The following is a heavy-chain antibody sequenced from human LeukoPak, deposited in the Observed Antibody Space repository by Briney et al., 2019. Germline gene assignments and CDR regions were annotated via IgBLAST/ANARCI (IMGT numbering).Heavy chain of an antibody. CDR3: ARPYCSSTSCYAFDY. Sequence: SVKVSCKASGGTFSSYAISWVRQAPGQGLEWMGGIIPIFGTANYAQKFQGRVTITTDESTSTAYMELSSLRSEDTALYYCARPYCSSTSCYAFDYWGQGTLVTVSS. CDR2: IIPIFGTA. CDR1: GGTFSSYA. J-gene: IGHJ4*02. D-gene: IGHD2-2*01. V-gene: IGHV1-69*05.